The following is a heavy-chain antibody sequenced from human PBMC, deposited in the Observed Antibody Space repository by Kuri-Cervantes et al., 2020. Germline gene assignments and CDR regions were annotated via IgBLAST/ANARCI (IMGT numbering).Heavy chain of an antibody. CDR3: AKDLVVSSGWYRAETVYYYYGMDV. V-gene: IGHV3-30*18. Sequence: GESLKISCAASGFIVNNNYMAWARQAPGKGLEWVAVISYDGSNKYYADSVKGRFTISRDNSKNTLYLQMNSLRAEDTAVYYCAKDLVVSSGWYRAETVYYYYGMDVWGQGTTVTVSS. CDR2: ISYDGSNK. J-gene: IGHJ6*02. D-gene: IGHD6-19*01. CDR1: GFIVNNNY.